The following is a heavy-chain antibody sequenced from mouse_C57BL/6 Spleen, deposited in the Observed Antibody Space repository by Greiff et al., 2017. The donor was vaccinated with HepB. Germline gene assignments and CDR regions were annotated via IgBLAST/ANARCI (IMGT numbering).Heavy chain of an antibody. V-gene: IGHV1-15*01. Sequence: VQLQESGAELVRPGASVTLSCKASGYTFTDYEMHWVKQTPVHGLEWIGAIDPETGGTAYNQKFKGKAILTADKSSSTAYMELRSLTSEDSAVYYCTRRELGRRNAMDYWGQGTSVTVSS. D-gene: IGHD4-1*01. CDR1: GYTFTDYE. CDR2: IDPETGGT. CDR3: TRRELGRRNAMDY. J-gene: IGHJ4*01.